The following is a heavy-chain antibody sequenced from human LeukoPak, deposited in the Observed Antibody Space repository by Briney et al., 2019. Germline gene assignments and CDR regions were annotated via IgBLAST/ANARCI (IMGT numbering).Heavy chain of an antibody. CDR2: IKQDGSEK. CDR1: GFTFSSYW. D-gene: IGHD1-26*01. V-gene: IGHV3-7*01. CDR3: ASGEVGATLFDY. Sequence: GGSLRLSCAASGFTFSSYWMSWVRQAPGKGLGWVANIKQDGSEKYYVDSVKGRFTISRDNAKNSLYLQMNSLRAGDTAVYYCASGEVGATLFDYWGQGTLVTVSS. J-gene: IGHJ4*02.